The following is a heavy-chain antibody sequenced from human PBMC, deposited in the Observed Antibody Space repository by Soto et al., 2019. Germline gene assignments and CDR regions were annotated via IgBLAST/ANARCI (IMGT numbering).Heavy chain of an antibody. D-gene: IGHD3-10*01. J-gene: IGHJ6*02. CDR2: ISAYNGNT. CDR3: ARDSGSGSYPYYYGMDV. Sequence: ASVKVSCKASGYTFTSYGISWVRQAPGQGLEWMGWISAYNGNTNYAQKLQGRVTMTTDTSTSTAYMELRSLRSDDTAVYYCARDSGSGSYPYYYGMDVWGQGTTVTVSS. V-gene: IGHV1-18*01. CDR1: GYTFTSYG.